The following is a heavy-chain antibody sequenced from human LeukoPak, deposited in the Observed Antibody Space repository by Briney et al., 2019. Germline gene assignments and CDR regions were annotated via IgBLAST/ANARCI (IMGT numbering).Heavy chain of an antibody. CDR2: ISWNSGSI. D-gene: IGHD5-18*01. V-gene: IGHV3-9*01. Sequence: GRSLRLSCAASGFTFDDYAMHWVRQAPGKGLEWVSGISWNSGSIGYADSVKGRFTISRDNAKNSLYMQMNSLRAEDTPLYYCAKGGYSYGPGMYFDYWGQGTLVTVSS. CDR1: GFTFDDYA. J-gene: IGHJ4*02. CDR3: AKGGYSYGPGMYFDY.